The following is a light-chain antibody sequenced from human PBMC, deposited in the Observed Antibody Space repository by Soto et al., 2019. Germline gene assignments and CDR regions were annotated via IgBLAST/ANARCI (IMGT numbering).Light chain of an antibody. Sequence: QSVLTQPASVSGSPGQSITISCNGTSSDIGDYNYVSWYQHHPGKAPKLMIYDVSNRPSSISNRFFGSKSGNTASLTISGLQAEDEANYYCSSYTSTSRLEVFGGGTKLTVL. J-gene: IGLJ3*02. V-gene: IGLV2-14*01. CDR1: SSDIGDYNY. CDR2: DVS. CDR3: SSYTSTSRLEV.